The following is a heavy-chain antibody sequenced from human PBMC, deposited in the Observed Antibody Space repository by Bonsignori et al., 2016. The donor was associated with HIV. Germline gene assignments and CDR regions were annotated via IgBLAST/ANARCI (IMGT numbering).Heavy chain of an antibody. CDR3: ARSGSDPSWFDP. D-gene: IGHD3-10*01. V-gene: IGHV5-51*01. Sequence: VRQMPGKGLEWMGIIYPGDSDTRYSPSFQGQVTISADKSISTAYLQWSSLKASDTAMYYCARSGSDPSWFDPWGQGTLVTVSS. CDR2: IYPGDSDT. J-gene: IGHJ5*02.